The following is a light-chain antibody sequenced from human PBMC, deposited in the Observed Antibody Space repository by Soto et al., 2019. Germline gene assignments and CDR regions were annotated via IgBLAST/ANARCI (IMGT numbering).Light chain of an antibody. J-gene: IGLJ2*01. V-gene: IGLV2-14*01. CDR2: EVS. Sequence: QPVLTQPASVSGSPGQSITISCSGTSSDVGVYNYVSWYQQHPGKAPKLMICEVSNRPSGVSSRFSGSKSGNTASLTISGLQAEDEADYYCSSYTSSSTLVFGGGTKLTVL. CDR3: SSYTSSSTLV. CDR1: SSDVGVYNY.